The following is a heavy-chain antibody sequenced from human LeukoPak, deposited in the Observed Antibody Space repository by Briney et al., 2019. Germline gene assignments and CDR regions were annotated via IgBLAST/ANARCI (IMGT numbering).Heavy chain of an antibody. D-gene: IGHD6-19*01. CDR2: IYPGDSDT. CDR1: GYSFTSYW. V-gene: IGHV5-51*01. Sequence: GASLQISCKGSGYSFTSYWIGWVRQLPGKGLEWMGIIYPGDSDTRYSPSFQGQVTISADKSISTAYLQWSSLKASDTAMYYCARPVAGASVDYWGQGTLVTVSS. J-gene: IGHJ4*02. CDR3: ARPVAGASVDY.